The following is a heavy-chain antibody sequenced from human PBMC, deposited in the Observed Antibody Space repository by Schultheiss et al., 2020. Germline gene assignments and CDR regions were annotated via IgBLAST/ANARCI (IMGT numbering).Heavy chain of an antibody. CDR3: AREWDGMDV. CDR2: IKSETDGGTA. J-gene: IGHJ6*02. V-gene: IGHV3-15*01. Sequence: GGSLRLSCAASGFTFTTAWMSWVRQAPGKGLEWVGRIKSETDGGTADYAAPVKGRFTISRDNSKNTLYLQMNSLRAEDTAVYYCAREWDGMDVWGQGTTVTVSS. D-gene: IGHD1-26*01. CDR1: GFTFTTAW.